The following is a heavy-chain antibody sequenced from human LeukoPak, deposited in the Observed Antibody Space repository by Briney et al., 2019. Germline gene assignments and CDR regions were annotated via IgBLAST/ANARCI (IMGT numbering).Heavy chain of an antibody. Sequence: GGSLRLSCAASGFTFSSYEMNWVRQAPGKGQEWVSYIGSTGSTIYYADSVKGRFTISRDNAKNSLYLQMNSLRAEDTAVYYCAKVATEGYYFDYWGQGTLVTVSS. J-gene: IGHJ4*02. V-gene: IGHV3-48*03. CDR3: AKVATEGYYFDY. D-gene: IGHD5-12*01. CDR1: GFTFSSYE. CDR2: IGSTGSTI.